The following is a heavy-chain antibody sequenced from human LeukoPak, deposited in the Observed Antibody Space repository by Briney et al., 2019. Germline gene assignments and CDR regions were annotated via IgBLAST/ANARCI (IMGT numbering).Heavy chain of an antibody. Sequence: PGGSLRLSCAASGFTFSDSYMSWIRQAPEKGLEWISYISRSGSVIHYADSVKGRFIISRDNAKNSMYLRMNSLRAEDTAVYYCVRGSGYCTSTSCYGAYDYWGQGTLVTVSS. D-gene: IGHD2-2*01. J-gene: IGHJ4*02. CDR2: ISRSGSVI. CDR1: GFTFSDSY. CDR3: VRGSGYCTSTSCYGAYDY. V-gene: IGHV3-11*01.